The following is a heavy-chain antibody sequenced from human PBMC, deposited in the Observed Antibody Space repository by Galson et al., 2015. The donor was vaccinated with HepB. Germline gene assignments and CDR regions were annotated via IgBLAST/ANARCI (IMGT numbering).Heavy chain of an antibody. D-gene: IGHD6-13*01. J-gene: IGHJ6*02. CDR2: ISSNGGST. CDR3: VKDGYIAAAGTFPYYYYGMDV. V-gene: IGHV3-64D*06. CDR1: GFTFSSYA. Sequence: SLRLSCAASGFTFSSYAMHWVRQAPGKGLEYVSAISSNGGSTYYADSVKGRFTISRDNSKNTLYLQMSSLRAEDTAVYYCVKDGYIAAAGTFPYYYYGMDVWGQGTTVTVSS.